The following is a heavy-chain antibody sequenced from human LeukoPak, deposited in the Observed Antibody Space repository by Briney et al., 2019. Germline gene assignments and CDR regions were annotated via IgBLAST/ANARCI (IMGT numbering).Heavy chain of an antibody. CDR3: ARGLPSSGEIDY. D-gene: IGHD2-15*01. CDR2: ISSSSSII. V-gene: IGHV3-48*01. CDR1: GFTFRSYS. J-gene: IGHJ4*02. Sequence: GGSLRLSCAASGFTFRSYSMNWVRQAPGKGLEWVSYISSSSSIIYYADSVKGRFTISRGSAKNSLFLQMNSLRAEDTAVYYCARGLPSSGEIDYWGQGTLVTVSS.